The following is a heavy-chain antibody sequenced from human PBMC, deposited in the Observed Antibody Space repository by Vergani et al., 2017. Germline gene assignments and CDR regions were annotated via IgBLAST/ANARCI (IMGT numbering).Heavy chain of an antibody. CDR2: ISSSSSTI. CDR3: ARLPYSGSYYYFDY. D-gene: IGHD1-26*01. J-gene: IGHJ4*02. CDR1: GFTFSSYS. V-gene: IGHV3-48*01. Sequence: EVQLVESGGGLVQPGGSLRLSCAVSGFTFSSYSMNWVRQAPGKGLEWVSYISSSSSTIYYADSVKGRFTISRDNAKNSLYLQMNSLRAEDTAVYYCARLPYSGSYYYFDYWGQGTLVTVSS.